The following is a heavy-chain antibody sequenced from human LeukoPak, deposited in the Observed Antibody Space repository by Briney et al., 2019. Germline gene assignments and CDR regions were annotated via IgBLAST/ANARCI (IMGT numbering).Heavy chain of an antibody. Sequence: SETLSLTCTVSGGSISGYYWSWIRQPPGKGLEWIGYIYYSGSTNYNPSLKSRATISVDTSKNQFSLKLSSVTAADTAVYYCARTYCSGSTCYPNRLDYWGPGTLVTVSS. CDR1: GGSISGYY. CDR2: IYYSGST. CDR3: ARTYCSGSTCYPNRLDY. D-gene: IGHD2-15*01. V-gene: IGHV4-59*01. J-gene: IGHJ4*02.